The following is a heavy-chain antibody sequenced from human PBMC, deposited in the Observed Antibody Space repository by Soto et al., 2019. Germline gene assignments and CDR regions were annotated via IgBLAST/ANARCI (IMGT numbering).Heavy chain of an antibody. V-gene: IGHV1-69*13. CDR2: FITVYRTL. CDR3: ATGVIWIGYFTVDS. D-gene: IGHD3-3*01. J-gene: IGHJ4*02. CDR1: GGSFGNSA. Sequence: SVKVSCKASGGSFGNSAINWVRQTPGQGLEWLGGFITVYRTLNYAQKFQGRVTITADESTGTAYMTLSSLASDDTAVYYCATGVIWIGYFTVDSWGQGTRVTVS.